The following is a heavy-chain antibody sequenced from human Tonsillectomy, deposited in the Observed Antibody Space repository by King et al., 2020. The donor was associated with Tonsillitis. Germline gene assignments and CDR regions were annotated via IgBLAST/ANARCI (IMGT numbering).Heavy chain of an antibody. D-gene: IGHD3-10*01. CDR3: AGGYYGSGPDYYYYYMDV. CDR2: INHIGST. V-gene: IGHV4-34*01. J-gene: IGHJ6*03. Sequence: VQLQQWGAGLLKPSENLSLTCAVYGGSFSGYYWSWIRQPPGKGLEWIGEINHIGSTNYNPSLKSRVTISLDTSKNQFSLKLSSVTAAETAVYYCAGGYYGSGPDYYYYYMDVWGNGTTVTVSS. CDR1: GGSFSGYY.